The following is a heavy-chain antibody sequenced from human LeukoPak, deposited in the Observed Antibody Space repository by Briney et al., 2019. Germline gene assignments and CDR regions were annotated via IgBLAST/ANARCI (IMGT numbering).Heavy chain of an antibody. J-gene: IGHJ4*02. D-gene: IGHD1-1*01. CDR1: GFTFDDYG. Sequence: GGSLRLSCAASGFTFDDYGMSWVRQAPGKGLDWVSVINWNGDSTGYADSVKGRFTISRDNAKNSLYLYCARCTTGRTFGSLREIKRSREIDYWGQGTLVTVSS. V-gene: IGHV3-20*01. CDR3: EIKRSREIDY. CDR2: INWNGDST.